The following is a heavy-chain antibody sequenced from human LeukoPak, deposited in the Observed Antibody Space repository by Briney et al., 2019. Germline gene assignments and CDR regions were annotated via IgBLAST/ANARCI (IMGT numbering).Heavy chain of an antibody. CDR1: GGSISSYY. V-gene: IGHV4-59*01. Sequence: PFETLSLTCTVSGGSISSYYWSWIRQPPGKGLEWIGYIYYSGGTNYNPSLKSRVTISVDTSKNQFSLKLSSVTAADTAVYYCAREVVVAGNPYFDYWGQGTLVTVSS. D-gene: IGHD6-19*01. J-gene: IGHJ4*02. CDR3: AREVVVAGNPYFDY. CDR2: IYYSGGT.